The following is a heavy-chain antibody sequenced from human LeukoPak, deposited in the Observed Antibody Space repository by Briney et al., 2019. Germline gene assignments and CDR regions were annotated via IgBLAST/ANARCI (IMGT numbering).Heavy chain of an antibody. D-gene: IGHD3-22*01. J-gene: IGHJ4*02. Sequence: GFLRLSCAASGFTFSSYWMSWVRQAPGKGLEWVANIKQDGSEKYYVDSVKGRFTISRDNAKNSLYLQMNSLRAEDTAVYYCARGPNRGNYYDSSGYSYWGQGTLVTVSS. CDR2: IKQDGSEK. V-gene: IGHV3-7*01. CDR3: ARGPNRGNYYDSSGYSY. CDR1: GFTFSSYW.